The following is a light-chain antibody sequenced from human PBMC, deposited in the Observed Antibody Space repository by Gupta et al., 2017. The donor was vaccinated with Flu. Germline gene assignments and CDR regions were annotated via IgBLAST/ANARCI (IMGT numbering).Light chain of an antibody. CDR3: LIMYGAAWV. V-gene: IGLV7-43*01. CDR1: AGTGINDYY. CDR2: KTD. Sequence: QTVVTQEPSLTVSPGWTVTLTCSSSAGTGINDYYPNWFQQKAGQAPRALIYKTDNRHAWTPARFSGSLLGGKAALTLSGAQPEDEADYYCLIMYGAAWVFGGRTKLTVL. J-gene: IGLJ3*02.